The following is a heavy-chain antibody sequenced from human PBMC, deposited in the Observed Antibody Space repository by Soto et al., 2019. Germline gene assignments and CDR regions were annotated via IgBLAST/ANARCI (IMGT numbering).Heavy chain of an antibody. J-gene: IGHJ5*02. V-gene: IGHV1-18*04. CDR1: GYTFTSYG. CDR2: LSAYNGNT. CDR3: ARDWGIVVVPAATPINWFDP. D-gene: IGHD2-2*01. Sequence: QVQLVQSGAEVKKPGASVKVSCKASGYTFTSYGISWVRQAPGQGLEWMGWLSAYNGNTNYAQKLQGRVTMTTDTSTSTAYMELRSLRSDDTAVYYCARDWGIVVVPAATPINWFDPWGQGTLVTVSS.